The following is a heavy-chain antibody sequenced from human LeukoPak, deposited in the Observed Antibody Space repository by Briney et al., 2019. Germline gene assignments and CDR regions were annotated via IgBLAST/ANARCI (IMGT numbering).Heavy chain of an antibody. Sequence: PGGSLRLSCAASGFTFSSYAMSWVRQAPGKGLEWVSAISGSGGSTYYADSVKGRFTISRDNSKNTLYLQMNSLRAEDTAVYYCAKPLHSEVGATYPPYYYYMDVWGKGTTVTVSS. V-gene: IGHV3-23*01. CDR2: ISGSGGST. J-gene: IGHJ6*03. CDR1: GFTFSSYA. CDR3: AKPLHSEVGATYPPYYYYMDV. D-gene: IGHD1-26*01.